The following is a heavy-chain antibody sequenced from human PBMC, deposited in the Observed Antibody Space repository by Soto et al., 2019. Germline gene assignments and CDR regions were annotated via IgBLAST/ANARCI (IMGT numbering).Heavy chain of an antibody. V-gene: IGHV3-48*02. CDR1: GFTFSNYS. CDR3: ARDGGEGDGLAVAGTNYYYGMDV. CDR2: ISSSSRII. J-gene: IGHJ6*02. D-gene: IGHD6-19*01. Sequence: PGGSLRLSCAASGFTFSNYSMNWVRQAPGKGLEWVSYISSSSRIIYYADSVKGRFTISRDNAKNSLYLQMNSLRDEDTAVYYCARDGGEGDGLAVAGTNYYYGMDVWGQGTTVTVSS.